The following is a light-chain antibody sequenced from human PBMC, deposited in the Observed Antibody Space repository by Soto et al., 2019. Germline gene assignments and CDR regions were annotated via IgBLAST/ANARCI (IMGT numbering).Light chain of an antibody. V-gene: IGKV3-20*01. CDR2: GAS. Sequence: EIVLTQSPATLYLSPGERATLSCRASQSVSSSYLAWYQQKPGQAPRLLIYGASSRATGIPDRFSGSGSGTDFTLTISRLEPEDLAVYYCQQYGSSPSLTFGGGTKVDIK. CDR1: QSVSSSY. CDR3: QQYGSSPSLT. J-gene: IGKJ4*01.